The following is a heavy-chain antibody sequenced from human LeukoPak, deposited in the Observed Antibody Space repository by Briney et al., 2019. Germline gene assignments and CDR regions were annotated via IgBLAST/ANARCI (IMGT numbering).Heavy chain of an antibody. D-gene: IGHD3-10*01. Sequence: GGSLRLSCGASGFSLSAYWMTWVRQVPGKGLEWVANMNQDGAKKYYVDSVKGRFTISRDNANNSLYLQMNSLRVEDTALYYCARDVNPSYGRPNYYDAFDMWGQGTMVTVSS. CDR2: MNQDGAKK. J-gene: IGHJ3*02. CDR1: GFSLSAYW. V-gene: IGHV3-7*01. CDR3: ARDVNPSYGRPNYYDAFDM.